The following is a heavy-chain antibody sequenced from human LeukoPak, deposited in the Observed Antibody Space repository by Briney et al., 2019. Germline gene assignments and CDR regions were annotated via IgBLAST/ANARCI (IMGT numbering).Heavy chain of an antibody. CDR2: IHSGGST. J-gene: IGHJ4*02. V-gene: IGHV3-53*01. D-gene: IGHD1-26*01. Sequence: GGSLRLSCAASGFSVSSKYMSWVRQAPGKGLEWVSVIHSGGSTYYADSVKGRFTISRDNSKNTLYLQMSNLRAEDTAVFYCATTVAIAGWEGFFDQWGQGTPVTVSS. CDR1: GFSVSSKY. CDR3: ATTVAIAGWEGFFDQ.